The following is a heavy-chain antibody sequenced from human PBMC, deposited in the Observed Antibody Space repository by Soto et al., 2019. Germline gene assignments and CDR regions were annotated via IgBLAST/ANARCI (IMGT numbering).Heavy chain of an antibody. D-gene: IGHD2-2*01. J-gene: IGHJ4*02. CDR1: GYTFTSYD. Sequence: QVQLVQSGAEVKKPGASVKVSCKASGYTFTSYDINWVRQATGQGLEWMGWMNPNSGNTGYAQKCPGRDTLTRNNSIRTPYMEVSSLRSEDTAVYYCATGIVVVPAAIRDYWGQGTLVTVSS. CDR2: MNPNSGNT. V-gene: IGHV1-8*01. CDR3: ATGIVVVPAAIRDY.